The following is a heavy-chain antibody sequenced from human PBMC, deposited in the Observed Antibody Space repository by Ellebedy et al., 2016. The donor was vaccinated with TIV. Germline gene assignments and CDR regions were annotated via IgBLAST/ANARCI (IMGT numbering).Heavy chain of an antibody. CDR2: IVPMLGVP. Sequence: AASVKVSCKPSGGALDTYGISWVRQAPGQGLEWMGRIVPMLGVPNYAPNFQGRVTITADRSTGTAYLELSSLMSADTAMYYCARGKETEMATVKWALDSWGQGTQVSVSS. V-gene: IGHV1-69*04. CDR1: GGALDTYG. CDR3: ARGKETEMATVKWALDS. D-gene: IGHD5-24*01. J-gene: IGHJ4*02.